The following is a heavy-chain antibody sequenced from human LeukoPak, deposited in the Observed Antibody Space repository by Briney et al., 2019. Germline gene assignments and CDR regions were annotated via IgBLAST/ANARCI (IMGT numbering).Heavy chain of an antibody. CDR1: GGSFSGYY. V-gene: IGHV4-34*01. J-gene: IGHJ4*02. CDR3: ARGIAARSD. D-gene: IGHD6-6*01. Sequence: SETLSLTCAVYGGSFSGYYWSWIRQPPGKGLEWIGEINHSGSTNYNPSVKSRVTISVDTSKNQFSLKLSSVTAADTAVYYCARGIAARSDWGQGTLVTVSS. CDR2: INHSGST.